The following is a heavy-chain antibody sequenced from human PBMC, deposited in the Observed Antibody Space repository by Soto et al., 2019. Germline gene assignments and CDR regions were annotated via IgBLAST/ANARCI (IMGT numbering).Heavy chain of an antibody. J-gene: IGHJ4*02. CDR3: TTRDQGRFDH. CDR1: GGTFNTLS. CDR2: IIPLFDST. Sequence: QVLLVQSGAEGKRPGSSAKVSCKPSGGTFNTLSINWVRQAPGQGLEWVGAIIPLFDSTNYAQKFQDRVTIPADKTIDTAYLELNNLRSDDTAVYYCTTRDQGRFDHWGQGTPLTVSS. V-gene: IGHV1-69*06.